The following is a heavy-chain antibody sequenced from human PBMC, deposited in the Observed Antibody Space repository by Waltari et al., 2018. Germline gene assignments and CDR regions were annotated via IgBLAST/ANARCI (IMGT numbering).Heavy chain of an antibody. D-gene: IGHD3-3*01. J-gene: IGHJ4*02. V-gene: IGHV3-7*01. CDR1: GFTFSSYW. CDR2: IKQDGSEK. CDR3: ASYDFWSGYYSYFDY. Sequence: EVQLVESGGGLVQPGGSLRLSCAASGFTFSSYWMSWVRQAPGKGLEWVANIKQDGSEKYYVDSVKGRFTSSRDNAKNSLYLQMNSLRAEDTAVYYCASYDFWSGYYSYFDYWGQGTLVTVSS.